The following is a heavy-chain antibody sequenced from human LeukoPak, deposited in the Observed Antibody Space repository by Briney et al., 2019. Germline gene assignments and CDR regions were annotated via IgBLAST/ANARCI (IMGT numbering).Heavy chain of an antibody. J-gene: IGHJ4*02. CDR2: IYTSGRT. D-gene: IGHD4-11*01. CDR3: ARLSTVTTSFDY. V-gene: IGHV4-4*07. Sequence: SETLSLTCTVSGGSISYYYWNWIRQPAGKGLEWIGRIYTSGRTYYNPSLKSRVSMSVDTSKNQFSLKLSSVTAADTAVYYCARLSTVTTSFDYWAREPWSPSPQ. CDR1: GGSISYYY.